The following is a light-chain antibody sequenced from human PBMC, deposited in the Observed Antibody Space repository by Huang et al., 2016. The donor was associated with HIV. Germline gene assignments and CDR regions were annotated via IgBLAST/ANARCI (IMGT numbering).Light chain of an antibody. V-gene: IGKV3-11*01. CDR2: GAS. Sequence: EIVLTQSPATLSLSPGERATLSCRASQSVGRFLAWYQQKPGQAPRLLIYGASNRATGIPAKFRAGGSGTDFTLTISSLEPEDFAVYYCQQRDNWTFGHGTKVEIK. CDR3: QQRDNWT. CDR1: QSVGRF. J-gene: IGKJ1*01.